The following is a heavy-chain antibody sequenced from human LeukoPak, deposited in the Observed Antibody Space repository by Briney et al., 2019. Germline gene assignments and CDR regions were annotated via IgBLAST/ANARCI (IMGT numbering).Heavy chain of an antibody. Sequence: GGSLRLSCAASGFTFNNYAMIWVRQAPGKGLEWVSGISGSGSDTYYADSVKGRFTISRDNSKNTLYLQMNSLRAEDTALYYCAKDQNTVATAPFDYWGQGTLVTVSS. V-gene: IGHV3-23*01. J-gene: IGHJ4*02. D-gene: IGHD4-17*01. CDR1: GFTFNNYA. CDR3: AKDQNTVATAPFDY. CDR2: ISGSGSDT.